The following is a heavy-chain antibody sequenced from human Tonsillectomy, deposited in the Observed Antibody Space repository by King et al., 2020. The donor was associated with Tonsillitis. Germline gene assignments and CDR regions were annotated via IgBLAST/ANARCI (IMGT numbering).Heavy chain of an antibody. D-gene: IGHD3-10*01. Sequence: VQLVESGGGVVQPGRSLRLSCAASGFTFSSYAMHWVRQAPGKGLEWVAVISYDGSNKYYADSLKGRFTTSRDNSKNTLYLQMNSLRAEDTAVYYCARDSGRFSSWIDIWSQGTMVTVSS. CDR2: ISYDGSNK. CDR1: GFTFSSYA. CDR3: ARDSGRFSSWIDI. V-gene: IGHV3-30*01. J-gene: IGHJ3*02.